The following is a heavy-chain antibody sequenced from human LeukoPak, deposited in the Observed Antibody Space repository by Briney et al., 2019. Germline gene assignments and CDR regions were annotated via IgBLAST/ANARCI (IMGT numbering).Heavy chain of an antibody. CDR2: IYHSGST. V-gene: IGHV4-59*01. J-gene: IGHJ5*02. CDR1: GGSISSYY. Sequence: SETLSLTCTVSGGSISSYYWSWIRQPPGKGLEWIGYIYHSGSTNYNPSLKSRATISEDTSKNQFSLKLSSVTAADTAVYYCARDLAAAGTIDPWGQGTLVTVSS. D-gene: IGHD6-13*01. CDR3: ARDLAAAGTIDP.